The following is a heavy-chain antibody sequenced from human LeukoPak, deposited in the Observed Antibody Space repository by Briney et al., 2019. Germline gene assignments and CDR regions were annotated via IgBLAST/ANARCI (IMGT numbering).Heavy chain of an antibody. Sequence: GGSLRLSCAASGFTFSDHWMTWVRQAPGKRLEWVANIKEDGSGKYYADSVKGRFTISRDNAKNTLYMQMNSLRVDDTAVYYCVREASGVSSSAFDVWGQGTMVTVSS. D-gene: IGHD1-26*01. V-gene: IGHV3-7*01. CDR3: VREASGVSSSAFDV. J-gene: IGHJ3*01. CDR1: GFTFSDHW. CDR2: IKEDGSGK.